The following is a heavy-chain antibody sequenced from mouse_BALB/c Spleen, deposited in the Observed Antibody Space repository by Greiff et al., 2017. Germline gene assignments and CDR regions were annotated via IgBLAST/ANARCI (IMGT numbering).Heavy chain of an antibody. CDR3: ARELLRPLYAMDY. V-gene: IGHV14-3*02. Sequence: VKLQQSGAELVKPGASVKLSCTASGFNIKDTYMHWVKQRPEQGLEWIGRIDPANGNTKYDPKFQGKATITADTSSNTAYLQLSSLTSEDTAVYYCARELLRPLYAMDYWGQGTSVTVSS. CDR2: IDPANGNT. D-gene: IGHD1-2*01. CDR1: GFNIKDTY. J-gene: IGHJ4*01.